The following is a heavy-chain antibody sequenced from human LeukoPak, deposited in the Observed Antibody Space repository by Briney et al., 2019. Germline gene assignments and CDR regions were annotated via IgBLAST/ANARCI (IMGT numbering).Heavy chain of an antibody. J-gene: IGHJ6*03. D-gene: IGHD5-12*01. V-gene: IGHV1-2*02. CDR3: ARDWDSLTDIVATFVFARYYYYMDV. Sequence: ASVKVSCKASGYTFTGYYVHWVRQAPGQGLEWMGWMNPKSGGTNYAQKFEARVTMNRDTSISTAYMELSRLRSDDTAVYYCARDWDSLTDIVATFVFARYYYYMDVWGKGTTVTVSS. CDR2: MNPKSGGT. CDR1: GYTFTGYY.